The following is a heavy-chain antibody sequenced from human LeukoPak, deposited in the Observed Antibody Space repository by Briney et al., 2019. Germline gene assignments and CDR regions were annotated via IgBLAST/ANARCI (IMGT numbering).Heavy chain of an antibody. Sequence: GASVKVSCKASGYTFTSYDINWVRQAPGQGLEWMGWISAYNGNTNYAQKLQGRVTMTTDTSTSTAYMELRSLRSDDTAVYYCARITEYQLPAIWGQGTMVTVSS. D-gene: IGHD2-2*01. CDR3: ARITEYQLPAI. CDR2: ISAYNGNT. V-gene: IGHV1-18*01. J-gene: IGHJ3*02. CDR1: GYTFTSYD.